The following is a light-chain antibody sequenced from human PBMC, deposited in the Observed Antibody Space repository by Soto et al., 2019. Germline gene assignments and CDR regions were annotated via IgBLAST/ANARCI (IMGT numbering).Light chain of an antibody. CDR1: QSVSSSF. CDR2: SAS. J-gene: IGKJ1*01. V-gene: IGKV3-15*01. CDR3: QQYNNWPPWT. Sequence: EIVLTQSPGTLSLSPGERATLSCRASQSVSSSFLAWYQQKPGQAPRLLIYSASTRATGIPARFSGSGSGTEFTLTISSLQSEDFAVYYCQQYNNWPPWTFGQGTKVEIK.